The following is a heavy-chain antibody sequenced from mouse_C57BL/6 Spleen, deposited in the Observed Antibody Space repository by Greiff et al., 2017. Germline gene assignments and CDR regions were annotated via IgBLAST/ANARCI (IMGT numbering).Heavy chain of an antibody. CDR3: ARGRITTVVARYWYFDV. CDR2: ISDGGSYT. V-gene: IGHV5-4*03. D-gene: IGHD1-1*01. CDR1: GFTFSSYA. J-gene: IGHJ1*03. Sequence: EVKLMESGGGLVKPGGSLKLSCAASGFTFSSYAMSWVRQTPEKRLEWVATISDGGSYTYYPDNVKGRFTISRDNAKNNLYLQLSHLKSEDTAMYYCARGRITTVVARYWYFDVWGTGTTVTVSS.